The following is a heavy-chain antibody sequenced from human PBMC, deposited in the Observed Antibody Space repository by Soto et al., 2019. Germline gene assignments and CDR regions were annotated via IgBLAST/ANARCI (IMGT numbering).Heavy chain of an antibody. CDR2: IIPILGIA. V-gene: IGHV1-69*08. J-gene: IGHJ4*02. CDR3: AIDRAYYGSGSYFD. D-gene: IGHD3-10*01. Sequence: QVQLVQSGAEVKKPGSSVKVSCKASGGTFSSDTISWVLQAPGQGLEWMGRIIPILGIANYAQKFQRRVTSTADKSTSTAYLELSSLTSEDTAVYYCAIDRAYYGSGSYFDWGQGTLVTVSS. CDR1: GGTFSSDT.